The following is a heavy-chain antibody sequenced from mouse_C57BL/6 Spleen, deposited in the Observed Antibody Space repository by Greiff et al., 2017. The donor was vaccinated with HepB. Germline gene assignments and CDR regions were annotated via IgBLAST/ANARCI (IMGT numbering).Heavy chain of an antibody. CDR1: GYTFTSYW. V-gene: IGHV1-61*01. CDR3: ARWGVYDAGMDY. Sequence: QVQLQQPGAELVRPGSSVKLSCKASGYTFTSYWMDWVKQRPGQGLEWIGNIYPSDSETHYNQKFKDKATLTVDKSSSTAYMQLSSLTSEDSAVYYCARWGVYDAGMDYWGQGTSVTVSS. CDR2: IYPSDSET. D-gene: IGHD2-12*01. J-gene: IGHJ4*01.